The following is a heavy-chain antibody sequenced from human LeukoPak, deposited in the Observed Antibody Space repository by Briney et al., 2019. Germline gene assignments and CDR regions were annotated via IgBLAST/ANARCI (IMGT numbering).Heavy chain of an antibody. J-gene: IGHJ3*01. Sequence: GSLRLSCAVSGFTVSSKYMSWVRQAPGKGLEWVSVIYSGGSTYYADSVKGRFTISRDNSKNTLSLQMNSLRPEDTAMYYCARDPALTLWGQGTMVTVSS. CDR2: IYSGGST. CDR1: GFTVSSKY. CDR3: ARDPALTL. V-gene: IGHV3-66*01. D-gene: IGHD1-14*01.